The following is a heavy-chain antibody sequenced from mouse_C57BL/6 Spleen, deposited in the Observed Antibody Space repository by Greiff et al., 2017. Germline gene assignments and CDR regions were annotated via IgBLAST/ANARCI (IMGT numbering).Heavy chain of an antibody. D-gene: IGHD1-1*01. CDR1: GYSFTSYY. V-gene: IGHV1-66*01. CDR2: IYPGSGNT. CDR3: ARRGYGSSYEAMDY. Sequence: VMLVESGPELVKPGASVKISCKASGYSFTSYYIHWVKQRPGQGLEWIGWIYPGSGNTKYNEKFKGKATLTADTSSSTAYMQLSSLTSEDSAVYYCARRGYGSSYEAMDYWGQGTSVTVSS. J-gene: IGHJ4*01.